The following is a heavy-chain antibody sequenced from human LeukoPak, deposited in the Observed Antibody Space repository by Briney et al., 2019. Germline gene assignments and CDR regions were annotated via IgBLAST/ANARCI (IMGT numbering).Heavy chain of an antibody. CDR3: AREIVVVPSAMGFDP. J-gene: IGHJ5*02. CDR1: GYTFTTYY. CDR2: INPSGGST. D-gene: IGHD2-2*01. Sequence: GASVKVSCKASGYTFTTYYIHWVRQAPEQGLEWMGVINPSGGSTSFAQKFQARLTMTRDTSTSTVYMELSGLNSEDTAVYYCAREIVVVPSAMGFDPWGQGTLVTVSS. V-gene: IGHV1-46*01.